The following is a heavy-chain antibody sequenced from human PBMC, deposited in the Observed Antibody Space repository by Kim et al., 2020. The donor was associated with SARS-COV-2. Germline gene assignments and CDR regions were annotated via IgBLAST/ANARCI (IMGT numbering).Heavy chain of an antibody. CDR3: ARGLAGGIAARPWWFDP. D-gene: IGHD6-6*01. CDR1: GGSISSYY. V-gene: IGHV4-59*13. Sequence: SETLSLTCTVSGGSISSYYWSWIRQPPGKGLEWIGYIYYSGSTNYNPSLKSRVTISVDTSKNQFSLKLSSVTAADTAVYYCARGLAGGIAARPWWFDPWGQGTLVTVSS. CDR2: IYYSGST. J-gene: IGHJ5*02.